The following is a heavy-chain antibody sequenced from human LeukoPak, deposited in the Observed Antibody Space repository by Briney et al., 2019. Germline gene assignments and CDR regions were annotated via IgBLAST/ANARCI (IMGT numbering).Heavy chain of an antibody. CDR1: GGSISSGDYY. CDR2: IYYSGST. J-gene: IGHJ4*02. Sequence: SQTLSLTCTVSGGSISSGDYYWSWIRQPPGKGLEWIGYIYYSGSTYYNPSLKSRVTISVDTSKNQFSLKLGSVTAADTAVYYCARNRVAGYTDYWGQGTLVTVSS. V-gene: IGHV4-30-4*01. D-gene: IGHD6-19*01. CDR3: ARNRVAGYTDY.